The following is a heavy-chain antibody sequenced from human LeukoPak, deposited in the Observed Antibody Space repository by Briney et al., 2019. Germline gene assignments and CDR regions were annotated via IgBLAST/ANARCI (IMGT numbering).Heavy chain of an antibody. J-gene: IGHJ4*02. CDR2: FSGVSGSI. CDR1: GFTFDDYA. CDR3: AKCSRHYSSQSGLESFFDY. Sequence: PLRFSCAASGFTFDDYAMHWVRQPPGKGLEWVSGFSGVSGSIGSAASVRARFTISRDNPKNSLYLQINSRRAEYSALCDCAKCSRHYSSQSGLESFFDYWGQGTLVTVSS. V-gene: IGHV3-9*01. D-gene: IGHD6-13*01.